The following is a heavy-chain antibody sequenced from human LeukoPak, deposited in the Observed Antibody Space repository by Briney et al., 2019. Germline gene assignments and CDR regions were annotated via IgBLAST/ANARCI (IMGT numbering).Heavy chain of an antibody. CDR1: GYSISSGYY. D-gene: IGHD3-3*01. Sequence: SETLSLTCAVSGYSISSGYYWGWIRQPPGKGLEWIGSIYHSGSTYYNPSLKSRVTISGDTSKNQFFLRLSSVTAADTAVYYCASTLRFLPYRRFDYWGQGTLLTVPS. J-gene: IGHJ4*02. CDR2: IYHSGST. V-gene: IGHV4-38-2*01. CDR3: ASTLRFLPYRRFDY.